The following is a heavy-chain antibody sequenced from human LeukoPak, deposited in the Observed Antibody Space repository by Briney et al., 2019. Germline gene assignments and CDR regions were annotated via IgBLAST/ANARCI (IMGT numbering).Heavy chain of an antibody. CDR3: ARGDYDFWSASMDY. CDR1: GGSFSGHY. Sequence: TSETLSLTCAVYGGSFSGHYWSWIRQPPGKGLEWIGEINHSESTNYNPSLKSRVTISVDTSKNQFSLKLSSVTAADTAVYYCARGDYDFWSASMDYWGQGTLVTVSS. D-gene: IGHD3-3*01. CDR2: INHSEST. V-gene: IGHV4-34*01. J-gene: IGHJ4*02.